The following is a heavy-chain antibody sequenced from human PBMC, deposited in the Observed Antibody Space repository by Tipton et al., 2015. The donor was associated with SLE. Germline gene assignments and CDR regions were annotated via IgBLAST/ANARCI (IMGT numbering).Heavy chain of an antibody. CDR3: ARDKGSGSYNPWFDY. Sequence: SLRLSCAASGFTFSSYAMHWVRQAPGKGLEWVAVISYDGSNKYYADSVKGRFTISRDNSKNTLYLQMNSLRAEDTAVYYCARDKGSGSYNPWFDYWGQGTLVTVSS. CDR1: GFTFSSYA. V-gene: IGHV3-30-3*01. D-gene: IGHD1-26*01. J-gene: IGHJ4*02. CDR2: ISYDGSNK.